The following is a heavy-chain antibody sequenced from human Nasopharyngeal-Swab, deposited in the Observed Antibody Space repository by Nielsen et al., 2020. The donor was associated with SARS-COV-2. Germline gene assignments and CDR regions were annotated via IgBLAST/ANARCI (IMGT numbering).Heavy chain of an antibody. J-gene: IGHJ4*02. CDR1: GFTFRNFY. D-gene: IGHD3/OR15-3a*01. Sequence: GGSLRLSCAASGFTFRNFYMNWVRQPPGKGLEWVANINQDGSEQDYLDSVKGRFTIFRDNAKSSVYLQMNSLRAEDTAVYYCARGYDFWSGRGIFDNWGQGTLVAVSS. V-gene: IGHV3-7*03. CDR3: ARGYDFWSGRGIFDN. CDR2: INQDGSEQ.